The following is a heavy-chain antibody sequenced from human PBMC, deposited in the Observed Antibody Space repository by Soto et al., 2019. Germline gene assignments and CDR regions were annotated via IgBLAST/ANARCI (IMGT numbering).Heavy chain of an antibody. V-gene: IGHV3-23*01. J-gene: IGHJ3*02. D-gene: IGHD2-2*02. Sequence: EVQLLESGGGLVQPGGSLRLSCAASGFTFSSYAMSWVRQAPGKGLEWVSAMSGSGGSTYYADSVKGRFTISRDNSKNTLYLQMNSLRAEDTAVYYCAKWVVVVPAAIPGSFDIWGPGTMGTVSS. CDR3: AKWVVVVPAAIPGSFDI. CDR2: MSGSGGST. CDR1: GFTFSSYA.